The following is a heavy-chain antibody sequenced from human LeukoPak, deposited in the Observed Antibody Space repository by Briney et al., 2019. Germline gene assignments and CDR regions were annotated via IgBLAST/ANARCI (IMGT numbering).Heavy chain of an antibody. V-gene: IGHV3-53*01. CDR3: ARAAADIVATYDYYYYGMDV. D-gene: IGHD5-12*01. CDR1: GFTVSSNY. J-gene: IGHJ6*02. Sequence: PGGSLRLSCAASGFTVSSNYMSWVRQAPGKGLEWVSVIYSGGSTYYADSVKGRFTISRDSSKNTLCLQMNSLRAEDTAVYYCARAAADIVATYDYYYYGMDVWGQGTTVTVSS. CDR2: IYSGGST.